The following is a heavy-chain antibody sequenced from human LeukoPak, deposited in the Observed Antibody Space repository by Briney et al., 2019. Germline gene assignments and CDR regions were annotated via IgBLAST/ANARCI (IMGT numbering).Heavy chain of an antibody. D-gene: IGHD2-2*01. Sequence: PGGSLRLSCAASGFTFSDYYMSWIRQAPGKGLEWVSYISSSSSYTNYADSVKGRFTISRDNAKNSLYLQMNSLRAEDTAVYYCARGGHHCSSNSRLPNLFDPWGQGCLVSVSS. CDR1: GFTFSDYY. J-gene: IGHJ5*02. CDR2: ISSSSSYT. CDR3: ARGGHHCSSNSRLPNLFDP. V-gene: IGHV3-11*06.